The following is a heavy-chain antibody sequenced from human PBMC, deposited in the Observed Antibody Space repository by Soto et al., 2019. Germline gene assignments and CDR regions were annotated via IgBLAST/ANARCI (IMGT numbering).Heavy chain of an antibody. J-gene: IGHJ6*02. CDR2: VDPEDGET. CDR1: GYTFTDYY. Sequence: ASVKVSCKVSGYTFTDYYMHWVQQAPGKGLEWMGLVDPEDGETIYAEKFQGRVTITADTSTDTAYMELSSLRSEDTAVYYCATRIAARYYYYGMDVWGQGTTVTVS. D-gene: IGHD6-6*01. CDR3: ATRIAARYYYYGMDV. V-gene: IGHV1-69-2*01.